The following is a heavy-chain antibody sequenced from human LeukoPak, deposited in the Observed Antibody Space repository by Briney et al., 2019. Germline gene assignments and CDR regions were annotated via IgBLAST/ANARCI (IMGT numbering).Heavy chain of an antibody. V-gene: IGHV4-59*01. D-gene: IGHD6-19*01. J-gene: IGHJ4*02. Sequence: SETLSLTCTVSGGSISSYYWSWIRQPPGKGLEWIGYIYYSGSTNCNPSLKSRVTISVDTSKNQFSLKLSSVTAADTAVYYCARDSPVADIFDYWGQGTLVTVSS. CDR3: ARDSPVADIFDY. CDR2: IYYSGST. CDR1: GGSISSYY.